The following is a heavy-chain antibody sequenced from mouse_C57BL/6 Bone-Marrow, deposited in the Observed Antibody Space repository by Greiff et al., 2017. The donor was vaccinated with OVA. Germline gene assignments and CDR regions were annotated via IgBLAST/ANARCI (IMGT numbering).Heavy chain of an antibody. CDR3: ARDRYYYGSSYGYFDV. J-gene: IGHJ1*03. D-gene: IGHD1-1*01. CDR1: GFTFSSYA. Sequence: EVQGVESGGGLVKPGGSLKLSCAASGFTFSSYAMSWVRQTPDKRLEWVATISDGGSYTYYPDNVKGRFTISRDNAKNNLYLQMSHLKSEDTAMYYCARDRYYYGSSYGYFDVWGTGTTVTVSS. V-gene: IGHV5-4*01. CDR2: ISDGGSYT.